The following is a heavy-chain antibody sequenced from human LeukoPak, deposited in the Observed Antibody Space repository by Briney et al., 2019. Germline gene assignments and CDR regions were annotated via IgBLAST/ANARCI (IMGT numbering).Heavy chain of an antibody. J-gene: IGHJ5*02. CDR2: IYYSGST. CDR3: ARDGPSTFDP. CDR1: GGSISSYY. Sequence: SETLSLTCTVSGGSISSYYWSWIRQPPGKRLEWIGYIYYSGSTNYNPSLKRRVNISVDTSKNQFSLKLSSVTAADTAVYYCARDGPSTFDPWGQGTLVTVSS. D-gene: IGHD2-2*01. V-gene: IGHV4-59*01.